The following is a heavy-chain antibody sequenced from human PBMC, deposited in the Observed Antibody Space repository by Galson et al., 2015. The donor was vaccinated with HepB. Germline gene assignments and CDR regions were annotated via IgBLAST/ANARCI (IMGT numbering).Heavy chain of an antibody. D-gene: IGHD6-19*01. Sequence: QSGAEVKKPGESLRISCKGSGYTFTAFWITWVRQIPGKGLEWMGRIDPSDSYTDYSPSFQGHVTISADKSITTAYLQWSSLKASDTAMYYCASRSSGWYLGPAFDIWGQGTMVTVSS. CDR2: IDPSDSYT. CDR3: ASRSSGWYLGPAFDI. J-gene: IGHJ3*02. V-gene: IGHV5-10-1*01. CDR1: GYTFTAFW.